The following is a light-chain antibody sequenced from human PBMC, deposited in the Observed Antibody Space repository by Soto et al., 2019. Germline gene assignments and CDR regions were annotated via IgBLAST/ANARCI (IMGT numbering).Light chain of an antibody. Sequence: EIVLTQSPATLSVSPGGRATLSCRASQSVKHYLAWYQQRPGQPPRLLIYGTSTRATGIPARFSGSGSGAGFSRSIISLQSEDFAVYSWQQYNTWPPRYTFGRGTKLVSK. CDR1: QSVKHY. V-gene: IGKV3-15*01. CDR2: GTS. CDR3: QQYNTWPPRYT. J-gene: IGKJ2*01.